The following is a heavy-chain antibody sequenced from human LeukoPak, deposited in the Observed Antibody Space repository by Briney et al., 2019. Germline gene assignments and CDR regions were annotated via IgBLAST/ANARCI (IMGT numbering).Heavy chain of an antibody. Sequence: PSETLSLTCAVYGGSFSGYYWTWIRQPPRKGLEWIGEIDHSGSTNYNPSLKSRATISVDTSKNQFSLKLSSVTAADTAVYYCASGPRGIAVAGAWWCNWFGPWGQGTLVTVSS. J-gene: IGHJ5*02. V-gene: IGHV4-34*01. CDR3: ASGPRGIAVAGAWWCNWFGP. D-gene: IGHD6-19*01. CDR2: IDHSGST. CDR1: GGSFSGYY.